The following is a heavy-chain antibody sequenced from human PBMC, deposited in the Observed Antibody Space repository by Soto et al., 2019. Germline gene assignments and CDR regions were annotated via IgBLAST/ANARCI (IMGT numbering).Heavy chain of an antibody. CDR2: LYYGRSA. CDR1: GDSISIYY. Sequence: PSETLSLTCAVSGDSISIYYCMWVRQPPGKGLESIGYLYYGRSANYNPSLKSRVTLSVDTSTNQCSLTLSSMTAADTAVYYCARSSGPYYDFWSGYYTLYYYYGMDVWGQGTTVTVSS. J-gene: IGHJ6*02. CDR3: ARSSGPYYDFWSGYYTLYYYYGMDV. V-gene: IGHV4-59*01. D-gene: IGHD3-3*01.